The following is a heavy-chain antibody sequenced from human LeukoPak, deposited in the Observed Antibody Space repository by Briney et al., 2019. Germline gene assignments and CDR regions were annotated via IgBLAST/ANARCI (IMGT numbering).Heavy chain of an antibody. CDR2: ISYDGSNK. CDR1: GLTFSSYG. J-gene: IGHJ6*04. D-gene: IGHD2-15*01. V-gene: IGHV3-30*18. Sequence: PGRSLRLSCVVSGLTFSSYGMHWVRQAPGKGLERVAVISYDGSNKYYADSVKGRFTISRDNSKNTLYLQMNSLRAEDTAVFYCAKDAPPCSGGSCYSGYYFYGMDVWGKGTTVTVSS. CDR3: AKDAPPCSGGSCYSGYYFYGMDV.